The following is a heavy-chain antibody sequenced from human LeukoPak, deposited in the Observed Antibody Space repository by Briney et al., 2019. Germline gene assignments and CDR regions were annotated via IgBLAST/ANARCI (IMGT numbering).Heavy chain of an antibody. CDR2: ISGSGGST. CDR3: AKVVAATFDY. CDR1: GFTFSSYA. V-gene: IGHV3-23*01. Sequence: PGGSLRLSCAASGFTFSSYAMSWVRQAPGKGLEWVSAISGSGGSTYYANSVKDRFTISRDNSKNTLYLQMNSLRAEDTAVYYCAKVVAATFDYWGQGTLVTVSS. J-gene: IGHJ4*02. D-gene: IGHD2-15*01.